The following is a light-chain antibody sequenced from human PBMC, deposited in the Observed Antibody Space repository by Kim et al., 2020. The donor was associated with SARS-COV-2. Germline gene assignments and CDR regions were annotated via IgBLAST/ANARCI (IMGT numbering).Light chain of an antibody. J-gene: IGLJ2*01. V-gene: IGLV3-1*01. CDR2: QDN. CDR3: QTWDSSTAV. CDR1: KLGNKY. Sequence: SYELTQPPSVSVSPGQTATISCSGEKLGNKYVCWYQQRPGQSPVLVIYQDNKRPSGIPGRFSGSSSGNTATLTISGTQALDEADYYCQTWDSSTAVFGAGTKVIVL.